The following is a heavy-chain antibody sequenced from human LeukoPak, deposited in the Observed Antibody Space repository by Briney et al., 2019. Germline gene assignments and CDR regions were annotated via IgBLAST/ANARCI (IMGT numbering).Heavy chain of an antibody. CDR1: AGSINTYY. J-gene: IGHJ5*02. CDR2: IYHSGVT. CDR3: AGDPYNYKWFDI. V-gene: IGHV4-59*01. D-gene: IGHD1-20*01. Sequence: SETLSLTCTVSAGSINTYYWNWLRQPPGKGLEWIGYIYHSGVTNSNPSLKSRVTISVDTSKNQFSLKLSSVTAADTAVYYCAGDPYNYKWFDIWGQGTLATVSS.